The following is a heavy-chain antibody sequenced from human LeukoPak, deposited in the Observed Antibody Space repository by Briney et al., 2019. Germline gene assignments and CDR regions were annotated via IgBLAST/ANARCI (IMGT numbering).Heavy chain of an antibody. CDR2: IYSGGST. CDR3: ARDRGYSSGWNYYFDY. CDR1: GFTVSSNY. D-gene: IGHD6-19*01. J-gene: IGHJ4*02. V-gene: IGHV3-53*01. Sequence: GGSLRLSCAAPGFTVSSNYMSWVRQAPGKGLEWVSVIYSGGSTYYADSVKGRFTISRDNSKNTLYLQMNSLRAEDTAVYYCARDRGYSSGWNYYFDYWGQGTLVTVSS.